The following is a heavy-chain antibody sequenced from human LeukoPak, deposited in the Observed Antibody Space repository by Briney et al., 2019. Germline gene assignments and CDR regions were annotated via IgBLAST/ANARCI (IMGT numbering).Heavy chain of an antibody. J-gene: IGHJ4*02. V-gene: IGHV1-46*01. D-gene: IGHD4-17*01. CDR2: INPSGGST. Sequence: ASVKVSCKASGGTFSIYAISWVRQAPGQGLEWMGIINPSGGSTSYAQKFQGRVTMTRDTSTSTVYMELSSLRSEDTAVYYCARVPVWGDYHFDYWGQGTLVTVSS. CDR3: ARVPVWGDYHFDY. CDR1: GGTFSIYA.